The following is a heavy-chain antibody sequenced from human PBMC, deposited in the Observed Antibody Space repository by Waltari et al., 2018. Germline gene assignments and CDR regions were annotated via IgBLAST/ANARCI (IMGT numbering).Heavy chain of an antibody. CDR2: IIPIFGTA. V-gene: IGHV1-69*08. J-gene: IGHJ4*02. D-gene: IGHD3-10*01. CDR3: ARGRKYYGSGSYYEGVDY. Sequence: QVQLVQSGAAVKKPGSSVQVSCTASGGTCSCYAISWVRPAPGQGLEWMGRIIPIFGTANYAQKFQGRVTITADKSTSTAYMELSSLRSEDTAVYYCARGRKYYGSGSYYEGVDYWGQGTLVTVSS. CDR1: GGTCSCYA.